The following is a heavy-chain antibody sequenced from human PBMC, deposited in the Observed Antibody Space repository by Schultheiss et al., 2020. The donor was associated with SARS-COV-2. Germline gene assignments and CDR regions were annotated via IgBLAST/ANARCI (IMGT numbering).Heavy chain of an antibody. CDR1: GGSFSGYY. D-gene: IGHD2-2*02. CDR3: ARARYCSNASCYTSDFDY. CDR2: IYYSGST. V-gene: IGHV4-59*08. J-gene: IGHJ4*02. Sequence: SETLSLTCAVYGGSFSGYYWSWIRQPPGKGLEWIGYIYYSGSTYYNPSLKSRVTISVDTSKNQFSLKLSSVTAADTAVYYCARARYCSNASCYTSDFDYWGQGTLVTVSS.